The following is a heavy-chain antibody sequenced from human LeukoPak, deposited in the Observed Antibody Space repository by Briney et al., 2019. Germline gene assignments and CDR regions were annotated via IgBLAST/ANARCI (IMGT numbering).Heavy chain of an antibody. Sequence: SETLSLTCVVYGGSFSGYYWSWIRQPPGKGLEWIGEINHSGSTNYNPSLKSRITISVDTSKNQFSLRLSSVTAADTAVYYCARMYYYDSSGFAEYFHHWGQGTLVTVSS. CDR1: GGSFSGYY. D-gene: IGHD3-22*01. V-gene: IGHV4-34*01. CDR2: INHSGST. J-gene: IGHJ1*01. CDR3: ARMYYYDSSGFAEYFHH.